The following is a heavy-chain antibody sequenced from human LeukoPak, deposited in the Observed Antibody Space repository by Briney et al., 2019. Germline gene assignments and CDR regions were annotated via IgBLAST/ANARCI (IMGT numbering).Heavy chain of an antibody. Sequence: PSETLSLTCGVYGGSFSGYYWSWIRQPPGKGLEWIGEINPRGSTNYNPSLKSRVTLSADTSKNQFSLTLNSVTAEDTAVYYCARRRLGYYFDYWGQGTLVTVSS. CDR1: GGSFSGYY. J-gene: IGHJ4*02. CDR2: INPRGST. V-gene: IGHV4-34*01. D-gene: IGHD5-24*01. CDR3: ARRRLGYYFDY.